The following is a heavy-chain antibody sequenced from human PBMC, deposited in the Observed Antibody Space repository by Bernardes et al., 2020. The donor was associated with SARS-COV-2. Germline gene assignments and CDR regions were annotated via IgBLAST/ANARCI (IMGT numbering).Heavy chain of an antibody. J-gene: IGHJ5*02. CDR3: ATSRAVTTGNWFDP. V-gene: IGHV1-24*01. Sequence: ASVEVSWKVSGYTLTELSMHWVREAPGKGLEWMGGFDPEDGETIYAQKFQGRVTMTEDTSTDTAYMELSSLRSEDTAVYYCATSRAVTTGNWFDPWGQGTLVTVSS. CDR1: GYTLTELS. CDR2: FDPEDGET. D-gene: IGHD4-17*01.